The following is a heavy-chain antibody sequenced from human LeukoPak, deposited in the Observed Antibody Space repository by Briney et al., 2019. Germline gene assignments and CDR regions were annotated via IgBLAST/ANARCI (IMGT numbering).Heavy chain of an antibody. CDR3: ARDQPQKRYYYYGMDV. CDR2: INPNIGGT. Sequence: GASVNVSCKASGYTFTVYYMHWVRHAPGQGLEWMGWINPNIGGTNYAQKLQGRVTMTRDTSTSTVYMELSRLRSEDTAVYYCARDQPQKRYYYYGMDVWGQGTTVTVSS. V-gene: IGHV1-2*02. D-gene: IGHD5-24*01. CDR1: GYTFTVYY. J-gene: IGHJ6*02.